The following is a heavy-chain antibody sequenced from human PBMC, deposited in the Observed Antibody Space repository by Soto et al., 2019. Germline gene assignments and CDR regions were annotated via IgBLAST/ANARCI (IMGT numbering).Heavy chain of an antibody. CDR2: ISYDGSNK. CDR3: AKEVGGYDPRYFGY. Sequence: GGSLRLSCAASGFTFSSYGMHWVRQAPGKGLEWVAVISYDGSNKYYADSVKGRFTISRDNSKNTLYLQMNSLRAEDTAVYYCAKEVGGYDPRYFGYWGQGTLVTVSS. J-gene: IGHJ4*02. V-gene: IGHV3-30*18. CDR1: GFTFSSYG. D-gene: IGHD5-12*01.